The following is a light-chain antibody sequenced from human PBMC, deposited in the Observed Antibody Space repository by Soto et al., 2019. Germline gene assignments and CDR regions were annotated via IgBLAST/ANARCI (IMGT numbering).Light chain of an antibody. CDR3: HQSYGTPRT. Sequence: DIQMTQSPSSLSASVGDRVTITCRASHSISNYLNWYQQKPGKAPKLLIYAASSLQSGVPSRFSGSGSGTDFTLTISSLQPEDFATYYCHQSYGTPRTFGQGTKVDIK. V-gene: IGKV1-39*01. J-gene: IGKJ1*01. CDR1: HSISNY. CDR2: AAS.